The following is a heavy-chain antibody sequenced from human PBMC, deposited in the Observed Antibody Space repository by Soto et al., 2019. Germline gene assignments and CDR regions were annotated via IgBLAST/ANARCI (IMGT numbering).Heavy chain of an antibody. CDR2: IDPSDSYT. CDR3: ASLXSSSSASPSYYYYYGMDV. D-gene: IGHD6-6*01. CDR1: GYSFTIYW. J-gene: IGHJ6*02. V-gene: IGHV5-10-1*01. Sequence: PGESLKISCMGSGYSFTIYWIGWVRQMPGKGLEWMGRIDPSDSYTNYSPSFQGHVTISADKSISTAYLQWSSLKASDTAMYYCASLXSSSSASPSYYYYYGMDVWGQGTTVTVSS.